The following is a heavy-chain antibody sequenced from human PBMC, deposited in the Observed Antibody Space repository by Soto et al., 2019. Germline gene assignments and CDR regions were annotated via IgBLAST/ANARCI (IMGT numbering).Heavy chain of an antibody. CDR2: IYYTGSTT. CDR3: VRHSGYSSSWGEFDP. CDR1: GGSIGRSSYY. Sequence: SETLSLTXSVSGGSIGRSSYYWAWNRQSPGKGLEWIGSIYYTGSTTYYNPSLKSRVTISVDRAKNQFSLKLTSVTAADTAMYYCVRHSGYSSSWGEFDPWGQGTLVTVSS. V-gene: IGHV4-39*01. J-gene: IGHJ5*02. D-gene: IGHD5-18*01.